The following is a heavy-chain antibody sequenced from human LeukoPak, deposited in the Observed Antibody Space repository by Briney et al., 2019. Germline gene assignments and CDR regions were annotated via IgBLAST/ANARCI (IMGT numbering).Heavy chain of an antibody. V-gene: IGHV3-30*02. CDR1: GFRFSSNG. J-gene: IGHJ4*02. CDR3: VRDADWSFDY. Sequence: GGSLRLSCVASGFRFSSNGMHWVRQAPGKGLEWVTFIRNDGSGKYYADSVKGRFTISRDTSKNTVYVQMNSLRSEDTAVYYCVRDADWSFDYWGQGTLVTVSS. D-gene: IGHD2-21*01. CDR2: IRNDGSGK.